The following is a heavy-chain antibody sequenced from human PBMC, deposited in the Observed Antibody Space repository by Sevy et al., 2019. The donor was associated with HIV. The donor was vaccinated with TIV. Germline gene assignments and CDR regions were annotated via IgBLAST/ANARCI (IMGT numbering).Heavy chain of an antibody. CDR3: ARLNVYYYDDDGYYTTGNAFDI. Sequence: GGSLRLSCAASGFSVSDTYMSWVRQAPGKGLEWVSVIYSGDKTYHADSVKGRVTISRDSSKNTIYLQLNSLRTEDTAVYYCARLNVYYYDDDGYYTTGNAFDIWGQGTMVTVSS. D-gene: IGHD3-22*01. J-gene: IGHJ3*02. CDR2: IYSGDKT. CDR1: GFSVSDTY. V-gene: IGHV3-53*01.